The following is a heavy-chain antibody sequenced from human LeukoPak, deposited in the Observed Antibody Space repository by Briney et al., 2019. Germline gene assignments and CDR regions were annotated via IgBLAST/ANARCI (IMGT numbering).Heavy chain of an antibody. CDR1: AFTFNTYS. CDR3: ATPFDY. CDR2: ISGDSNTI. J-gene: IGHJ4*02. Sequence: GGSLRLSCVASAFTFNTYSMNWVRQAPGKGLEWLSYISGDSNTIYYADSVKGRFTISRDNGKNSPYLQMNSLRADDTAVYYCATPFDYWGQGTLVTVSS. V-gene: IGHV3-48*01.